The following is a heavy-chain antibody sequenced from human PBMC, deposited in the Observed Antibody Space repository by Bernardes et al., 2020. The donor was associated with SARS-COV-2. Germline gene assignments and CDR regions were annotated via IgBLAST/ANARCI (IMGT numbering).Heavy chain of an antibody. Sequence: SETLSLTCTVSGGSISSSSYYWGWIRQPPGKGLEWIGSIYYSGSTYYNPSLKSRVTISVDTSKNQFSLKLSSVTAADTAVYYCARESSGNSTSLAGYYYYYGMDVWGQGTLVTVSS. CDR3: ARESSGNSTSLAGYYYYYGMDV. J-gene: IGHJ6*02. V-gene: IGHV4-39*07. D-gene: IGHD3-16*02. CDR2: IYYSGST. CDR1: GGSISSSSYY.